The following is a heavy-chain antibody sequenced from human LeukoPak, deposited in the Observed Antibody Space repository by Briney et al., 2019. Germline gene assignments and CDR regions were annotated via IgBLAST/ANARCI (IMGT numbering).Heavy chain of an antibody. Sequence: SETLSLTCTVSGGSISSSSYYWGWIRQPPGKGLEWIGSIYYSGSTYYNPSLKSRVTISVDTSKNQFSLKLSSVTAADTAVYYCARALYGGHDYGDYWGQGTLVTVSS. D-gene: IGHD4/OR15-4a*01. CDR3: ARALYGGHDYGDY. CDR1: GGSISSSSYY. J-gene: IGHJ4*02. CDR2: IYYSGST. V-gene: IGHV4-39*01.